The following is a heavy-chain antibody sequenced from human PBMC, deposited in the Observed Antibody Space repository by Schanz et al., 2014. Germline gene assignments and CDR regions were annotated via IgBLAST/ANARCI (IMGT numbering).Heavy chain of an antibody. D-gene: IGHD6-13*01. J-gene: IGHJ4*02. CDR3: ARDGVDAAAGGNY. CDR2: INPSGGST. Sequence: VQSVHSGTEVQKLGASVKVSCQTSGYTFTSDSMHWVRQAPGQGLEWMGMINPSGGSTTYAQKFQGRVTMTRDTSTSTVYMELSSLRSEDTAVYYCARDGVDAAAGGNYWGQGSLVTVSS. CDR1: GYTFTSDS. V-gene: IGHV1-46*03.